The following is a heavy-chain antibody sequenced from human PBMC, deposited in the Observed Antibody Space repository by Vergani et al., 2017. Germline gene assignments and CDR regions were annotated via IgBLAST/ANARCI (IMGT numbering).Heavy chain of an antibody. J-gene: IGHJ4*02. V-gene: IGHV3-23*04. CDR1: GFTFSSYA. D-gene: IGHD6-19*01. Sequence: EVQLVESGGGLVKPGGSLRLSCAASGFTFSSYAMSWVRQAPGKGLEWVSAISGSGGSTYYADSVKGRFTISRDNSKNTLYLQMNRLRAEDTAVYYCAKRQVYSSGWYLNYFDYWGQGTLVTVSS. CDR3: AKRQVYSSGWYLNYFDY. CDR2: ISGSGGST.